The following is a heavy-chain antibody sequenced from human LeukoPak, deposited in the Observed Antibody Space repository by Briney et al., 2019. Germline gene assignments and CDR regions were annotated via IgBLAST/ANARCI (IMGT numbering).Heavy chain of an antibody. CDR1: GFTVISNY. CDR2: IYSGGST. Sequence: GGSLRLSCAASGFTVISNYMTWVGQAPGKGLEWVSVIYSGGSTYYADSVKGRFTISRDNSKNRLYLQVNSLRAEDTAVYYCATASYYYYYGMDVWGQGTTVTVSS. J-gene: IGHJ6*02. V-gene: IGHV3-66*01. CDR3: ATASYYYYYGMDV.